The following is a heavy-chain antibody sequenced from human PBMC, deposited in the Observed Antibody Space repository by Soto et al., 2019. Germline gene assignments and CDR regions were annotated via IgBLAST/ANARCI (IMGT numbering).Heavy chain of an antibody. CDR3: VLGKAGAYYFDY. Sequence: QVQLQESGPGLVKPSQTLSLTCTVSGGSISSGGYYWSWIRQHPGKGLEGIGYIYYSGSTYYNPSLNSRVTISVDTSKNQFSLKLSSVTAADTAVYYCVLGKAGAYYFDYWGQGTLVTVSS. V-gene: IGHV4-31*03. CDR2: IYYSGST. CDR1: GGSISSGGYY. D-gene: IGHD7-27*01. J-gene: IGHJ4*02.